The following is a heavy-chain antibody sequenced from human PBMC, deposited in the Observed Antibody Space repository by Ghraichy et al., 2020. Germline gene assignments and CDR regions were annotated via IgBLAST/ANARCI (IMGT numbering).Heavy chain of an antibody. CDR2: ISTYSSYI. D-gene: IGHD3-22*01. Sequence: GGSLRLSCAASGFTFSLHSMNWVRQAPGKGLEWVSSISTYSSYIYYADSVKGRFTISRDNAKRSLYLQMNSLRAEDTAMYYCARQDYNGGTGYYPDAFDIWGQETMVAVSS. V-gene: IGHV3-21*01. CDR1: GFTFSLHS. J-gene: IGHJ3*02. CDR3: ARQDYNGGTGYYPDAFDI.